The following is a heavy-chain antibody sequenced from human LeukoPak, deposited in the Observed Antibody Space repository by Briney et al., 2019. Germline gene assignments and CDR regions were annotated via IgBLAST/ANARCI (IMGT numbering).Heavy chain of an antibody. CDR1: GYSFTSYW. CDR2: IYPGDSDT. J-gene: IGHJ4*02. Sequence: GESLKISCKGSGYSFTSYWIGWVRQMPGKGLEWMGIIYPGDSDTRYSPSFQGQVTISADKSSSTAYLQWSSLKASGTAMYYCASPDTAVEGSFHFDYWGQGTLVTVPS. CDR3: ASPDTAVEGSFHFDY. V-gene: IGHV5-51*01. D-gene: IGHD5-18*01.